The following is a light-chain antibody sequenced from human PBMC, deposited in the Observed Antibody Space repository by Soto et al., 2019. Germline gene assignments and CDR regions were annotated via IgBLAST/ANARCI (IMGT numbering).Light chain of an antibody. CDR2: DAS. Sequence: EFVLTQSPGTLSLSPCERATLSCSASQTVRNNYLAWYQQKPGQAPRLLIYDASSRATGIPDRFSGGGSGTDFTLTISRLEPEDFAVYYCQQFSSYPLTFGGGTKVDIK. V-gene: IGKV3-20*01. CDR1: QTVRNNY. J-gene: IGKJ4*01. CDR3: QQFSSYPLT.